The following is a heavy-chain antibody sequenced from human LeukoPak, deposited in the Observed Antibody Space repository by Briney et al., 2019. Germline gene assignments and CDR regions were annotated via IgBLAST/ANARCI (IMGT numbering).Heavy chain of an antibody. CDR1: GGSISSGSYY. V-gene: IGHV4-61*02. Sequence: SQTLSLTCTVSGGSISSGSYYWSWIRQPAGKGLEWIGRIYTSGSTNYNPSLKSRVAISVDTSKNQFSLELTSVTAADTAVYYCARQSATYYDFWSGSFDIWGQGTMVTVSS. D-gene: IGHD3-3*01. J-gene: IGHJ3*02. CDR2: IYTSGST. CDR3: ARQSATYYDFWSGSFDI.